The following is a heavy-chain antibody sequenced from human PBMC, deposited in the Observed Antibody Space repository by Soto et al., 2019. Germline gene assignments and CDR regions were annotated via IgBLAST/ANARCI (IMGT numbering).Heavy chain of an antibody. D-gene: IGHD6-13*01. V-gene: IGHV2-5*02. CDR2: IYWDDDK. CDR1: GFSLSTSGVG. J-gene: IGHJ5*02. Sequence: QITLKESGPMLVKPTQTLTLTCTFSGFSLSTSGVGVGWIRQPPGKALEWLALIYWDDDKRYSPSLKSRLTITKDTSKNQVVLTMTNMDPVDTATYYCARTPDLAAEHLGRVYNWFDPWGQGTLVTVSS. CDR3: ARTPDLAAEHLGRVYNWFDP.